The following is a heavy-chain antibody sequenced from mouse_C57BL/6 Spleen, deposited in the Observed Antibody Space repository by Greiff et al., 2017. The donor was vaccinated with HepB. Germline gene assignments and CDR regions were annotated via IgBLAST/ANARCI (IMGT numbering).Heavy chain of an antibody. D-gene: IGHD1-1*01. CDR3: ARKGYYGSSFYFDY. V-gene: IGHV1-55*01. CDR1: GYTFTRYW. Sequence: VQLQQPGAELVKPGASVKMSCKASGYTFTRYWITWVKQSPGQGLEWSGDIYPGSGSTNYNEKFKSKATLTVDTSSSTAYMQLSSLTSEDAAVYYCARKGYYGSSFYFDYWGQGTTLTVSS. CDR2: IYPGSGST. J-gene: IGHJ2*01.